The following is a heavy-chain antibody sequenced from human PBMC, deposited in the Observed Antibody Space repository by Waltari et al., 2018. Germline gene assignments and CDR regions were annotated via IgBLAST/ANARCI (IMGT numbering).Heavy chain of an antibody. V-gene: IGHV4-39*01. J-gene: IGHJ4*02. CDR1: GGSISSSSYY. D-gene: IGHD5-18*01. Sequence: QLQLQESGPGLVKPSETLSLPCPVSGGSISSSSYYWGWIRQPPGKGLEWIGSIYYSGSTYYNPSLKSRVTISVDTSKNQFSLKLSSVTAADTAVYYCARVDTAMVKADYWGQGTLVTVSS. CDR2: IYYSGST. CDR3: ARVDTAMVKADY.